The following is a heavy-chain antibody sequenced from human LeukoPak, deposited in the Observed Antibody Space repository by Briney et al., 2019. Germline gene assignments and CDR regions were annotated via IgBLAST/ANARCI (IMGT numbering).Heavy chain of an antibody. V-gene: IGHV4-59*06. J-gene: IGHJ4*02. CDR2: IYYSGST. CDR3: ARVRVPAAFDY. Sequence: SETLSLTCTVSGGSIKSHYWTWIRQHPGKGLEWIGYIYYSGSTYYNPSLKSRVTISVDTSKNQFSLKLSSVTAADTAVYYCARVRVPAAFDYWGQGTLVTVSS. D-gene: IGHD2-2*01. CDR1: GGSIKSHY.